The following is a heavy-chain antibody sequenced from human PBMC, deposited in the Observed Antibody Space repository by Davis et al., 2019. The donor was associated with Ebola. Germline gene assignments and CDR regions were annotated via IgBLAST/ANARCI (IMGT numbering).Heavy chain of an antibody. CDR2: IKQDGSEK. CDR1: GFTFSSYW. CDR3: ARGLYYYDSSGYLYGY. J-gene: IGHJ4*02. Sequence: LSLTCAASGFTFSSYWMSWVRQAPGKGLEWVANIKQDGSEKYYVDSVKGRFTISRDNAKNSLYLQMNSLRAEDTAVYYCARGLYYYDSSGYLYGYWGQGTLVTVSS. D-gene: IGHD3-22*01. V-gene: IGHV3-7*01.